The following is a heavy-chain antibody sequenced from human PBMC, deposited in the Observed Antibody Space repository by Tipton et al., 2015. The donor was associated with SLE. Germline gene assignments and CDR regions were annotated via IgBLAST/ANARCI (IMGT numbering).Heavy chain of an antibody. CDR3: ARAYGSGSRYYYYYYMDV. CDR2: INPSGGST. CDR1: GYTFTSYY. D-gene: IGHD3-10*01. Sequence: QLVQSGAEVKKPGASVKVSCKASGYTFTSYYMHWVRQAPGQGLEWMGIINPSGGSTSYAQKFQGRVTMTRDTSTSTVYMELSSLRSEDTAVYYCARAYGSGSRYYYYYYMDVWGKGTTVTVSS. J-gene: IGHJ6*03. V-gene: IGHV1-46*01.